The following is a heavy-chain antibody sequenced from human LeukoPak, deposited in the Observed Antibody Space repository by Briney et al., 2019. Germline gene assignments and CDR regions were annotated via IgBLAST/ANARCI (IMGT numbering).Heavy chain of an antibody. J-gene: IGHJ4*02. CDR2: IWYDGSNK. CDR1: GFIFSSYG. CDR3: ARDKEAVAVYYFDY. D-gene: IGHD6-19*01. Sequence: GGSLRLSCAASGFIFSSYGMHWVRQAPGKGLEGVAVIWYDGSNKYYADSVRGRFTISRDNSKTTLYLQMNSLRAEDTAVYYCARDKEAVAVYYFDYWGQGTLVTVSS. V-gene: IGHV3-33*01.